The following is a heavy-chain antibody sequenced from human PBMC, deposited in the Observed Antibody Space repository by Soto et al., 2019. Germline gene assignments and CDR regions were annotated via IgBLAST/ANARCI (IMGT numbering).Heavy chain of an antibody. Sequence: QVQLVQSGAEVKKPGASVKVSCKASGFTFSAYYIYWVRQAPGQGLEWIGWINPNSGGTNNAQKFQGRVTMTKATSTSTVYMELSALISDDTAVYYCARSLLDEYRSSLRSAYYGMDVWGQGTTVTVSS. V-gene: IGHV1-2*02. CDR3: ARSLLDEYRSSLRSAYYGMDV. CDR1: GFTFSAYY. D-gene: IGHD2-2*01. J-gene: IGHJ6*02. CDR2: INPNSGGT.